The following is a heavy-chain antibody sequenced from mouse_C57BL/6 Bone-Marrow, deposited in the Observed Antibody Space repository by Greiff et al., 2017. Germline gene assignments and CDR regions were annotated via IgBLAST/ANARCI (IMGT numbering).Heavy chain of an antibody. CDR2: IYPRDGST. CDR1: GYTFTSYD. D-gene: IGHD2-4*01. J-gene: IGHJ3*01. Sequence: QVQLQQSGPELVKPGASVKLSCKASGYTFTSYDINWVKQRPGQGLEWIGWIYPRDGSTKYNETFKGQATLTVDTSSSTAYMGLHGLTSEDSSVYCCASEGDYEYPGFAYWGLGTLVTVSA. CDR3: ASEGDYEYPGFAY. V-gene: IGHV1-85*01.